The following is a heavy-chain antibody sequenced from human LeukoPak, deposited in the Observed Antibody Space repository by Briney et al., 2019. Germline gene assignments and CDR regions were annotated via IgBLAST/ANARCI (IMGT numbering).Heavy chain of an antibody. CDR2: ISAYNGNT. D-gene: IGHD6-19*01. CDR3: AREKSGWYPRTYGMDV. V-gene: IGHV1-18*01. J-gene: IGHJ6*02. CDR1: VYTFTSYG. Sequence: GASVKVSCKASVYTFTSYGISWVRQAPGQGLEWMGWISAYNGNTNYAQKLQGGVTMTTDTSTSTAYMELRSLRSDDTAVYYCAREKSGWYPRTYGMDVWGQGTTVTVSS.